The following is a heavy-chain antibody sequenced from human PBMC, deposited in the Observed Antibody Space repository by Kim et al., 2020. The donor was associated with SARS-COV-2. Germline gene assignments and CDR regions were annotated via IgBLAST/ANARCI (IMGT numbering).Heavy chain of an antibody. CDR3: ARDSIAVADDAFDI. Sequence: ADSVKGRFTISRDNSKNTLYLQMNSLRAEDTAVYYCARDSIAVADDAFDIWGQGTMVTVSS. J-gene: IGHJ3*02. D-gene: IGHD6-19*01. V-gene: IGHV3-33*01.